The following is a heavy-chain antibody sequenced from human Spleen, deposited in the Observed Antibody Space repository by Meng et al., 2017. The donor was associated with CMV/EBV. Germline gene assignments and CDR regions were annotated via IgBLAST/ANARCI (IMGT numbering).Heavy chain of an antibody. CDR1: GFTVSSNY. Sequence: GESLKISCVASGFTVSSNYMSWVRQAPGKGLEWVSVIYSGGDTYYADSVKGRFTISRDNSKNTMYLQMNSLRAEDAAVYYCARDGGPRGSSWYRFDSWGQGTLVTVSS. V-gene: IGHV3-53*01. J-gene: IGHJ4*02. CDR2: IYSGGDT. D-gene: IGHD6-13*01. CDR3: ARDGGPRGSSWYRFDS.